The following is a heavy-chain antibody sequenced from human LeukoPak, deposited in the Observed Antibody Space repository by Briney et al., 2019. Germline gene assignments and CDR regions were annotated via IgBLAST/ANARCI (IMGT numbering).Heavy chain of an antibody. J-gene: IGHJ6*03. V-gene: IGHV3-30*02. CDR1: GFTFSSYG. CDR3: AKEPYCSGGSCYSYYYYYMDV. CDR2: IRYDGSNK. Sequence: GGSLRLSCAASGFTFSSYGMHWVRQAPGKGLEWVAFIRYDGSNKDYADSVKGRFTISRDNSKNTLYLQMNSLRAEDTAVYYCAKEPYCSGGSCYSYYYYYMDVWGKGTTVTISS. D-gene: IGHD2-15*01.